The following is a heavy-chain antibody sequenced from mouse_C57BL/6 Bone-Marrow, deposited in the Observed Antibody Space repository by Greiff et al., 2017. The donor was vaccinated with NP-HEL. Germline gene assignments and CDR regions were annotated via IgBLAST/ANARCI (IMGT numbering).Heavy chain of an antibody. CDR1: GYTFTSYP. V-gene: IGHV1-4*01. J-gene: IGHJ3*01. CDR2: IIPSGSYT. CDR3: ARWVYCGPGCAY. Sequence: VQLQQSGAELARPGASVKMSCKASGYTFTSYPMAWVKQRPGQGLEWIGYIIPSGSYTNYNQKFKDTATLTADNSYTTAYTQLSSLTPVDSAIYYCARWVYCGPGCAYWGQGTLVTVSA.